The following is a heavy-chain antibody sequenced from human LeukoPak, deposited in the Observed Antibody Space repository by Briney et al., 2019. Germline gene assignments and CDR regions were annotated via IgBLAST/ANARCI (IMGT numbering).Heavy chain of an antibody. D-gene: IGHD6-6*01. CDR2: ISDSGNTI. Sequence: GGSLRLSCAASGFTFSNYYMTWIRQAPGKGLQWISFISDSGNTIYYADSVEGRFTISRDNSKNTLYLQMNSLRAEDTAVYYCAKDEYSSTLLGYWGQGTMVTVSS. V-gene: IGHV3-11*01. CDR1: GFTFSNYY. CDR3: AKDEYSSTLLGY. J-gene: IGHJ3*01.